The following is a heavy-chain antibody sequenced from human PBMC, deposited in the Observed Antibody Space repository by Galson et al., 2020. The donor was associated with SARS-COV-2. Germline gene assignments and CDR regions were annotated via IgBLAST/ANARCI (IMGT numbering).Heavy chain of an antibody. Sequence: GGSLRLSCAASGFTFSSYSMNWVRQAPGKGLEWVSSISSSSSYIYYADSVKGRFTISRDNAKNSLYLQMNSLRAEDTAVYYCARVYYDSSGYYGAGYFQHWGQGTLVTVSS. CDR2: ISSSSSYI. CDR3: ARVYYDSSGYYGAGYFQH. V-gene: IGHV3-21*01. CDR1: GFTFSSYS. J-gene: IGHJ1*01. D-gene: IGHD3-22*01.